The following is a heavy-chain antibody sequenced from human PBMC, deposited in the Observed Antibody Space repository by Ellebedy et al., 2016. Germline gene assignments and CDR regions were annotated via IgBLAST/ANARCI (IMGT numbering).Heavy chain of an antibody. CDR1: GYTFTSYY. Sequence: ASVKVSCKASGYTFTSYYMHWVRQAPGQRLEWMGWINAGNGNTEYSQKSQGRVTITRDTSASTAYMELSSLRSDDTAVYYCAKGGTDGPSGYYYYGMDVWGQGITVTVSS. V-gene: IGHV1-3*01. D-gene: IGHD3-16*01. J-gene: IGHJ6*02. CDR2: INAGNGNT. CDR3: AKGGTDGPSGYYYYGMDV.